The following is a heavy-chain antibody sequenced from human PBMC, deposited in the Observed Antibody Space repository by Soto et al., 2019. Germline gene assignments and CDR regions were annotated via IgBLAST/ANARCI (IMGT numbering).Heavy chain of an antibody. J-gene: IGHJ4*02. CDR2: IKSKTDGGTT. D-gene: IGHD3-22*01. V-gene: IGHV3-15*01. CDR3: TTPKKADYDSFDY. CDR1: GFTFSNAW. Sequence: PGGSLRLSCAASGFTFSNAWMSWVRQAPGKGLEWVGRIKSKTDGGTTDYAAPVKGRFTISRDDSKNTLYLQMNSLKTEDTAVYYCTTPKKADYDSFDYWGQGTLVTVSS.